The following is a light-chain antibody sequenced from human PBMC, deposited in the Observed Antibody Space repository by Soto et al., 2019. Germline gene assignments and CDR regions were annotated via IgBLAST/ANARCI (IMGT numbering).Light chain of an antibody. Sequence: EIVLTQSPATLSLSPGERAPIYCRASQSVGDYLVWYQQKPGQAPRILIYDASNRAIGIPVRFSGSGSGTDFTLTISSLEPEDFAVYYCQQRSYPITFGQGTRLEIK. CDR3: QQRSYPIT. J-gene: IGKJ5*01. CDR2: DAS. CDR1: QSVGDY. V-gene: IGKV3-11*01.